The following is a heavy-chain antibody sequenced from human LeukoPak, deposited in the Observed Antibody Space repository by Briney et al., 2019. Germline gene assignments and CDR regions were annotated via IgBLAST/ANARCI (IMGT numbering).Heavy chain of an antibody. CDR2: IIPIFGTP. Sequence: GALVKVSCKASGGTFSSYAISWVRQAPGQGLEWMGGIIPIFGTPNYAQKFKGRVTITADESTSTSSMELNSLRSEDTAVYYCARSAGGVPYCGGDCYSPPSYYYYMDVWGKGTSVTVSS. D-gene: IGHD2-21*01. J-gene: IGHJ6*03. V-gene: IGHV1-69*13. CDR1: GGTFSSYA. CDR3: ARSAGGVPYCGGDCYSPPSYYYYMDV.